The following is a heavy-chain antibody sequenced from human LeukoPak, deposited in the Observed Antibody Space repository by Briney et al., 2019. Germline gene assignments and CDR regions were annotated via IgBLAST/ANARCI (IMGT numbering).Heavy chain of an antibody. J-gene: IGHJ5*02. D-gene: IGHD1-26*01. CDR2: ISGSGGST. Sequence: GGSLRLSCAASGFTFSSYAMSWVRQAPGKGLEWVSAISGSGGSTYYADSVKGRFTISRDNSKNTLYLQMNSLRAEDTAVYYCATGGEVPDWFDPWGQGTLVTVSS. V-gene: IGHV3-23*01. CDR3: ATGGEVPDWFDP. CDR1: GFTFSSYA.